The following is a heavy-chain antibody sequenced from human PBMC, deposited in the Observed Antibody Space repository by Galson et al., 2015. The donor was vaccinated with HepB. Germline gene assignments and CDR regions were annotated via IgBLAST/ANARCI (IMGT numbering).Heavy chain of an antibody. V-gene: IGHV3-30*18. J-gene: IGHJ4*02. Sequence: SLRLSCAASGFTFSSYGMHWVRQAPGKGLEWVAVISYDGSNKYYADSVKGRFTISRDNSKNTLYLQMNSLRAEDTAVYYCAKDRSGYWGQGTLVTVSS. CDR3: AKDRSGY. CDR2: ISYDGSNK. CDR1: GFTFSSYG.